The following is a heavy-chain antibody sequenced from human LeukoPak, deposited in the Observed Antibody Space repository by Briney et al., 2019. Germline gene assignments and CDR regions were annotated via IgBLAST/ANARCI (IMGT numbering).Heavy chain of an antibody. CDR2: MNPNSGNT. Sequence: ASVKVSCKASGYTFTSYDINWVRQATGQGLEWMGWMNPNSGNTGYAQKFQGRVTMTRNTSISTAYTELSSLRSEDTAVYYCARESSGSSSLGYWGQGTLVTVSS. CDR3: ARESSGSSSLGY. V-gene: IGHV1-8*01. CDR1: GYTFTSYD. D-gene: IGHD6-6*01. J-gene: IGHJ4*02.